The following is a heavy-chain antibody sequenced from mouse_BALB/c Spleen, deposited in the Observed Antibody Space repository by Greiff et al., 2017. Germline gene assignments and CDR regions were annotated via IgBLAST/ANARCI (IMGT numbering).Heavy chain of an antibody. V-gene: IGHV10S3*01. CDR2: IRSKSNNYAT. CDR3: VREYGEKVFAY. Sequence: TGGGLVQPKGSLKLSCAASGFTFNTNAMNWVRQAPGKGLEWVARIRSKSNNYATYYADSVKDRFTISRDDSQSMLYLQMNNLKTEDTAMYYCVREYGEKVFAYWGQGTLVTVSA. CDR1: GFTFNTNA. D-gene: IGHD2-10*02. J-gene: IGHJ3*01.